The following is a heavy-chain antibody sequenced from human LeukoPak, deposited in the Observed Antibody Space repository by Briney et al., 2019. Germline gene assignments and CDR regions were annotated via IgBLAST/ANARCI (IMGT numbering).Heavy chain of an antibody. J-gene: IGHJ4*02. CDR3: ARGLIQGYYDSSGYSIDY. Sequence: SETLSLTCAVYGGSFSGYYWSWIRQPPGKGLEWIGEINHSGSTNYNPSLKSRVTISVDTSKNQFSLKLSSVTAADTAVYYCARGLIQGYYDSSGYSIDYWGQGTLVTVSS. CDR2: INHSGST. V-gene: IGHV4-34*01. D-gene: IGHD3-22*01. CDR1: GGSFSGYY.